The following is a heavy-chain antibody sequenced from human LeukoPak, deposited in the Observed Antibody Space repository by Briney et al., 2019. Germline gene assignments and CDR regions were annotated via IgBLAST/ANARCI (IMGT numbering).Heavy chain of an antibody. CDR1: GGSFIGYD. D-gene: IGHD6-6*01. V-gene: IGHV4-34*01. CDR2: INHSGGT. J-gene: IGHJ5*02. Sequence: SETLSLTCAVYGGSFIGYDWTWIRQPPGKGLEWIGEINHSGGTNYNPSLKSRVTISVDTSKNQFSLKLSSVTAADTAVYYCASLARGGNWFDPWGQGTLITVSS. CDR3: ASLARGGNWFDP.